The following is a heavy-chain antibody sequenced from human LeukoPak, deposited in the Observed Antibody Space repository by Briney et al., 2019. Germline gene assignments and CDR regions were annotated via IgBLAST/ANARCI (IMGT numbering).Heavy chain of an antibody. V-gene: IGHV4-61*02. J-gene: IGHJ4*02. D-gene: IGHD1-26*01. CDR3: ARSGGTWSYNY. CDR2: IYTSGST. Sequence: SETLSLTCTVSGYSISSGYYWGWIRQPAGKGLEWIGRIYTSGSTNYNPSLKSRVTISVDTSKNQFSLKLSSVTAADTAVYYCARSGGTWSYNYWGQGTLVTVSS. CDR1: GYSISSGYY.